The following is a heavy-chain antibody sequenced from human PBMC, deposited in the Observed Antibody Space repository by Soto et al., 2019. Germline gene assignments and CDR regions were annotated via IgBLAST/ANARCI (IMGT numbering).Heavy chain of an antibody. V-gene: IGHV1-2*02. J-gene: IGHJ4*02. CDR2: INPNSGGT. CDR1: GYTFTGYY. CDR3: ARGRTGTTSYFDY. D-gene: IGHD1-1*01. Sequence: SVKVSCKASGYTFTGYYMHWVRQAPGQGLEWMGWINPNSGGTNYAQKFQGRVTMTRDTSISTAYMELSRLTSDDTAVYYCARGRTGTTSYFDYWGQGTLVTVSS.